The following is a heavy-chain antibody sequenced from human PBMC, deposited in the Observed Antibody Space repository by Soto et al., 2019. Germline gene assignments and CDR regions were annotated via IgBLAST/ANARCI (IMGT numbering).Heavy chain of an antibody. Sequence: PGGSLRLSCAASGFTFSSYSMNWVRQAPGKGLEWVSSISSSSSYIYYADSVKGRFTISRDNAKNSLYLQMNSLRAEDTAVYYCAREGDPGYYYYGMDVWGQGTTVTVSS. CDR3: AREGDPGYYYYGMDV. D-gene: IGHD2-21*02. V-gene: IGHV3-21*01. CDR1: GFTFSSYS. CDR2: ISSSSSYI. J-gene: IGHJ6*02.